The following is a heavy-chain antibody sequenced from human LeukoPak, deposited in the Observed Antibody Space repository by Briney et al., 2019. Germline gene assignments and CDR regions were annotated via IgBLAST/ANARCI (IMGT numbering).Heavy chain of an antibody. D-gene: IGHD6-19*01. CDR2: IWYDGSNK. J-gene: IGHJ4*02. Sequence: GGSLRLSCAASGFTFSSYGMHWVRQAPGKGLEWVAVIWYDGSNKYYADSVKGRFTISRDNSKNTLYPQMNSLRAEDTAVYYCARGEETLDSSGWYDYWGQGTLVTVSS. V-gene: IGHV3-33*01. CDR3: ARGEETLDSSGWYDY. CDR1: GFTFSSYG.